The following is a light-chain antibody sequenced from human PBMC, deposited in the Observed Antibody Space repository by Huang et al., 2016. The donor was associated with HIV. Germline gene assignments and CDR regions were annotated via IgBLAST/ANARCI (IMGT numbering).Light chain of an antibody. CDR3: QQYNNWPLT. V-gene: IGKV3-15*01. CDR1: QSVSSN. CDR2: GAS. J-gene: IGKJ4*01. Sequence: EIVMTQSPATLSVSPGERATLSCRASQSVSSNLAWYRQQPGQAPRLLIYGASTRATGIPARFSGSGSGTDFTLTISSLQSEDFAVYYCQQYNNWPLTFGGGTKVEIK.